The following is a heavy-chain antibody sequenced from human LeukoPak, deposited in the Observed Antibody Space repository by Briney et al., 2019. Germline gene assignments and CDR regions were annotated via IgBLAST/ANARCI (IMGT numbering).Heavy chain of an antibody. V-gene: IGHV3-43*01. CDR1: GFTFDDYT. CDR2: ISWDGGST. J-gene: IGHJ4*02. Sequence: GGSLRLSCAASGFTFDDYTMHWVRQAPGKSLEWVSLISWDGGSTYYADSVKGRFTISRDNSKNSLYLQMNSLRAEDTAVYYCARGPRYLDYWGQGTLVTVSS. CDR3: ARGPRYLDY.